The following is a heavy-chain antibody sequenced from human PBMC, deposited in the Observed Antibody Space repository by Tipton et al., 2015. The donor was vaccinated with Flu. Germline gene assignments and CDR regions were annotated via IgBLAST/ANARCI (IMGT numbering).Heavy chain of an antibody. Sequence: SLRLSCAASGFTFSSYAMHWVRQAPGKGLEYVSAISSNGGSTYYANSVKGRFTISRDNSKNTLYLQMGSLRAEDMAVYYCARADDFWGGYPDVWGQGTPVPVSS. J-gene: IGHJ6*02. D-gene: IGHD3-3*01. CDR2: ISSNGGST. V-gene: IGHV3-64*01. CDR3: ARADDFWGGYPDV. CDR1: GFTFSSYA.